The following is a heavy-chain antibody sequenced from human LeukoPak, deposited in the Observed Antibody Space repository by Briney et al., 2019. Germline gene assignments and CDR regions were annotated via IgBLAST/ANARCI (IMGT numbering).Heavy chain of an antibody. D-gene: IGHD6-13*01. Sequence: TGRSLRLYCAASGFTFSSYDMHWVRQATGKGLEWVSAIGTAGDTYYPGSVKGRFTISRENAKNSLYLQMNSLRAGDTAVYYCARAAAGTLAFDIWDQGTMVTVSS. J-gene: IGHJ3*02. V-gene: IGHV3-13*01. CDR1: GFTFSSYD. CDR2: IGTAGDT. CDR3: ARAAAGTLAFDI.